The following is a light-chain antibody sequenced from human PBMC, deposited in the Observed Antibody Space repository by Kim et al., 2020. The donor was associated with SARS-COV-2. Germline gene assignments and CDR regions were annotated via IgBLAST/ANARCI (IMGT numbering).Light chain of an antibody. J-gene: IGLJ3*02. CDR1: SANLGTNS. CDR2: KNN. CDR3: AGWDDNLNAEV. V-gene: IGLV1-44*01. Sequence: GQRVTNSCSRSSANLGTNSVHWYQRFPGTAPEVLIYKNNQRPSGVPDRFSGSKSGTSASLAISGLQSEDEGDYYCAGWDDNLNAEVFGGGTQLTVL.